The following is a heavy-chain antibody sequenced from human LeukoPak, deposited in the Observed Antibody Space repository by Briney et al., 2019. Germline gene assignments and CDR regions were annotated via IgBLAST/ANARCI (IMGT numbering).Heavy chain of an antibody. V-gene: IGHV3-30*04. CDR1: GFTFSSYA. CDR3: ARGGDIVVVPAALIGWFDP. CDR2: ISHDGSNK. Sequence: GRSLRLSCAASGFTFSSYAMHWVRQAPGKGLEWVAVISHDGSNKYYADSVKGRFTISRDNSKNTLYLQMNSLRAEDTAVYYCARGGDIVVVPAALIGWFDPWGQGTLVTVSS. D-gene: IGHD2-2*01. J-gene: IGHJ5*02.